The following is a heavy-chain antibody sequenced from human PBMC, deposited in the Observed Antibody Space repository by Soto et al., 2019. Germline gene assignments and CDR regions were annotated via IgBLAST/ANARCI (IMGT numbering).Heavy chain of an antibody. V-gene: IGHV4-59*08. J-gene: IGHJ4*02. Sequence: PSETLSLTCTVSGGSISSYYWSWIRQPPGRGLEWIGFVYYSGRTNYNPSLKSRATISVDTSRNQFSLKLSSVTAADTAIYYCARHEGALNAHIDSWGQGTLVTVSS. CDR3: ARHEGALNAHIDS. CDR1: GGSISSYY. CDR2: VYYSGRT.